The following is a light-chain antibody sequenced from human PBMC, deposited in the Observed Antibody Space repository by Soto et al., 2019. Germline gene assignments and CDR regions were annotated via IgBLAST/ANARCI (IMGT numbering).Light chain of an antibody. V-gene: IGLV1-40*01. CDR3: QSYDRSLSGWV. CDR1: SSNIAAGYD. CDR2: GKT. J-gene: IGLJ3*02. Sequence: LTQPPSVSGAPGQRVTISCTGSSSNIAAGYDVHWYQQVPGTAPKLLINGKTNRPSGVPDRFSGSKSVTSASLVITGLQAEDEADYYCQSYDRSLSGWVFGGGTKVTVL.